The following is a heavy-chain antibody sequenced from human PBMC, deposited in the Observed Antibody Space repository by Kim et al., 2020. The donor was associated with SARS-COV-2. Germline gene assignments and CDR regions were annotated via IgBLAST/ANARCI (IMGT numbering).Heavy chain of an antibody. J-gene: IGHJ6*02. CDR3: ARNPSGGLYYSYMDV. CDR1: GYTFRSFA. Sequence: ASVKVSCKASGYTFRSFAMNWVRQAPGQGLEWMGWVNPNTGKPIVAQGFTGRFVFSLDTSVTTAYLQINGLKTDDTAVYYCARNPSGGLYYSYMDVWGQGTTGTFSS. CDR2: VNPNTGKP. V-gene: IGHV7-4-1*02. D-gene: IGHD2-8*02.